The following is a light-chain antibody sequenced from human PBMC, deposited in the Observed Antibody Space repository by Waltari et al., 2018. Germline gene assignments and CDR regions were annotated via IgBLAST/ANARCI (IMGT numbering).Light chain of an antibody. CDR1: QSVSSTY. V-gene: IGKV3-20*01. J-gene: IGKJ3*01. CDR2: GAS. CDR3: QQYVSSFT. Sequence: IVLTQSPGTLSLSPGERATLSCRASQSVSSTYLTWYQQKPGQAPRLLIYGASSRATGIPDRFSGSGSGTDFTLTISRLEPEDFAVYYCQQYVSSFTFGPGTKVDIK.